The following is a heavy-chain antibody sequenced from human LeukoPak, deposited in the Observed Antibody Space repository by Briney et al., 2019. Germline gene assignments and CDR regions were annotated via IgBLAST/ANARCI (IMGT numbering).Heavy chain of an antibody. CDR3: ARGTKDILGPVDY. Sequence: ASVKVSCKASGNTLTDYYIHWVRQAPGKGFEGLGWIHPNTVVTNFDQKFQGRVTLTRDTSISTAYMELSRLRSDDTALYYCARGTKDILGPVDYWGQGTLVTVSS. J-gene: IGHJ4*02. V-gene: IGHV1-2*02. D-gene: IGHD1-26*01. CDR2: IHPNTVVT. CDR1: GNTLTDYY.